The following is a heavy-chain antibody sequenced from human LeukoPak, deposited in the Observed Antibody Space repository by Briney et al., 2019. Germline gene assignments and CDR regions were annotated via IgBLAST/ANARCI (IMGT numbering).Heavy chain of an antibody. CDR2: TSGSGDIK. V-gene: IGHV3-23*01. D-gene: IGHD2-15*01. J-gene: IGHJ4*02. Sequence: GGSLRLSCAASGFTFRNYAMPWVRQAPGKGLEWVSRTSGSGDIKLYADSVKGRFTISRTNSENRLYPQMNSLRAEDTAVYYCANYRSGGGGYYSGLEHWGQGTLVAVSS. CDR3: ANYRSGGGGYYSGLEH. CDR1: GFTFRNYA.